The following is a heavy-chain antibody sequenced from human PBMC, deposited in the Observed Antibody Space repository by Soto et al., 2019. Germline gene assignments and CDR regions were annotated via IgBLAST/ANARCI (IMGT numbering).Heavy chain of an antibody. J-gene: IGHJ4*02. CDR2: IYHSGGS. V-gene: IGHV4-4*02. Sequence: GPGPLPPSETLSLTCAVSGGSISSSNWWSWVRQPPGKGLEWLGDIYHSGGSDHTPTLKSRVNLSVDKSKIKFSPKLSSATAADTAVYYCARGLERWEVVGYLDSWGKETLVTVPS. CDR3: ARGLERWEVVGYLDS. D-gene: IGHD1-26*01. CDR1: GGSISSSNW.